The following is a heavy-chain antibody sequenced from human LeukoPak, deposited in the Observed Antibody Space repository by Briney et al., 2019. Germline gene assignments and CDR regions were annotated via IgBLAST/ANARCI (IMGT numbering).Heavy chain of an antibody. V-gene: IGHV3-23*01. CDR3: ARKSASGNYPLDY. Sequence: GGSLRLSCAASGFNFGSYSMTWVRQAPGKGLEWVSVMSADSATTFYADSVKGRFTISRDNAKNTVFLQLSSLRAEDTALYYCARKSASGNYPLDYWGQGTLVTVSS. J-gene: IGHJ4*02. D-gene: IGHD3-10*01. CDR1: GFNFGSYS. CDR2: MSADSATT.